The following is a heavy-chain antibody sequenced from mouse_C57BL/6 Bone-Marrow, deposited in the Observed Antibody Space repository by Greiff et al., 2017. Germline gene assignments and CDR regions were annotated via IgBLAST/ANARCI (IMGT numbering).Heavy chain of an antibody. Sequence: EVQLVESGGGLVKPGGSLKLSCAASGFTFSSYAMSWVRQTPEKRLEWVATISDGGSYTYYPDNVKGRFTISRDNAKNNLYLQMSHLKSEDTAMXYCAVVATRYAMDYWGQGTSVTVSS. D-gene: IGHD1-1*01. V-gene: IGHV5-4*01. CDR1: GFTFSSYA. CDR2: ISDGGSYT. J-gene: IGHJ4*01. CDR3: AVVATRYAMDY.